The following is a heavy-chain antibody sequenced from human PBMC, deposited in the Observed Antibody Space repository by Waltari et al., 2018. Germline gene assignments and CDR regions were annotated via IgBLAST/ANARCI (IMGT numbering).Heavy chain of an antibody. CDR1: GYSITSGYY. J-gene: IGHJ5*02. V-gene: IGHV4-38-2*01. D-gene: IGHD3-3*01. CDR3: GRRSFGVGFDP. Sequence: QVQLQESGPGLVKPSETLSLTCAVAGYSITSGYYWDWMRQPPGKGLEWIGTIHDTGHTFYNPSLKSRVTISADTSMKDFFLKLSSVTAADTAVYFCGRRSFGVGFDPWGQGILVTVSS. CDR2: IHDTGHT.